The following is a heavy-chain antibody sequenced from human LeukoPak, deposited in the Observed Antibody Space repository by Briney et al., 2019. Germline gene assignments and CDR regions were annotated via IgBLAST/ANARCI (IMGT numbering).Heavy chain of an antibody. D-gene: IGHD6-6*01. CDR1: GGSISSSSYY. CDR3: ASSAARRGEGC. J-gene: IGHJ4*02. CDR2: IYYSGST. V-gene: IGHV4-39*01. Sequence: SETLSLTCTVSGGSISSSSYYWGWIRQPPGKGLEWIGSIYYSGSTYYNPSLKSRVTISVDTSKNQFSLKLSSVTAADTAVYYCASSAARRGEGCWGQGTLVTVSS.